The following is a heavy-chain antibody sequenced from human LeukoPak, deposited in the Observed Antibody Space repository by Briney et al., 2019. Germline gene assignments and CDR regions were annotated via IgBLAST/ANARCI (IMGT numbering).Heavy chain of an antibody. J-gene: IGHJ3*02. CDR3: ATEHYYGSGGGDAFDI. CDR1: GYTFTGYY. CDR2: INPNSGGT. V-gene: IGHV1-2*02. Sequence: ASVKVSCKASGYTFTGYYMHWVRQAPGQGLEWMGWINPNSGGTIYAQKFQGRVTMTEDTSTDTAYMELSSLRSEDTAVYYCATEHYYGSGGGDAFDIWGQGTMVTVSS. D-gene: IGHD3-10*01.